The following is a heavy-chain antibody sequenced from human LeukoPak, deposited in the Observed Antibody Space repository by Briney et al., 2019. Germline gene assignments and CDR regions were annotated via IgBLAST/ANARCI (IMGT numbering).Heavy chain of an antibody. CDR1: GFTSSSYG. CDR3: AGVWFGELFSFDY. V-gene: IGHV3-30*03. CDR2: ISYDGSNK. J-gene: IGHJ4*02. Sequence: GGSLRLSCAASGFTSSSYGMHWVRQAPGKGLEWVAVISYDGSNKYYADSVKGRFTISRDNSKNTLYLQMNSLRAEDTAVYYCAGVWFGELFSFDYWGQGTLVTVSS. D-gene: IGHD3-10*01.